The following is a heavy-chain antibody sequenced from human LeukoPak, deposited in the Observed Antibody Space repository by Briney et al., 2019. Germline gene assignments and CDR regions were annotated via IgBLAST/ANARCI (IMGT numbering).Heavy chain of an antibody. CDR2: IYSGGST. CDR3: ARGTVTMVDY. D-gene: IGHD3-10*01. J-gene: IGHJ4*02. V-gene: IGHV3-66*01. CDR1: GFTVSSNY. Sequence: RPGGSLRLSCAASGFTVSSNYMSWVRQAPGRGLEWVSVIYSGGSTYYADSVKGRFTISRDNSKNTLFLQMNSMRAGDMAVYYCARGTVTMVDYWGQGTLVTVSS.